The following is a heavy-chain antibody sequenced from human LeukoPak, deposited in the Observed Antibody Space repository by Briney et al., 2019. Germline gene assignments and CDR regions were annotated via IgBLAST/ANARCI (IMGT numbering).Heavy chain of an antibody. CDR1: GGFISSYY. J-gene: IGHJ4*02. CDR2: IHYSGST. V-gene: IGHV4-59*01. Sequence: SETLSLTCTVSGGFISSYYWSWIRQPAGKGLEWIGFIHYSGSTNYNPSLKSRVTISVDTSKNHFSLKLSSVTAADTAVYYCATGQLVRFDYWGQGTLVTVSS. CDR3: ATGQLVRFDY. D-gene: IGHD6-6*01.